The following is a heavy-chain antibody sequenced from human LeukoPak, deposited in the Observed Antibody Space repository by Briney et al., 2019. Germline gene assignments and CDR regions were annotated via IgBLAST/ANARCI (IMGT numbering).Heavy chain of an antibody. Sequence: GGSLRLSCAASGFTFSSYAMSWVRQAPGKGLEWGSAISGSGGSTYYADSVKGRVTISRDNSKNTLCLQMNSLRAEETAVYYCAKRIAVDYWGQGTLVTVSS. V-gene: IGHV3-23*01. CDR3: AKRIAVDY. CDR1: GFTFSSYA. J-gene: IGHJ4*02. CDR2: ISGSGGST. D-gene: IGHD6-13*01.